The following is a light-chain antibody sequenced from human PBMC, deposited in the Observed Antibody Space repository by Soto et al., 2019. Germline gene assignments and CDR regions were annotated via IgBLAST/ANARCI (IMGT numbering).Light chain of an antibody. CDR2: AAS. CDR1: QSISTY. V-gene: IGKV1-39*01. J-gene: IGKJ1*01. Sequence: DIQMTQSPSSLSASVGDRVTISCRASQSISTYLNWYQQQPGKAPRLLIYAASSVQNGVPPRFSGSGSGTDFTLTISSLRPEDIATYFCQQSNSAPPWTFGQGTKVDI. CDR3: QQSNSAPPWT.